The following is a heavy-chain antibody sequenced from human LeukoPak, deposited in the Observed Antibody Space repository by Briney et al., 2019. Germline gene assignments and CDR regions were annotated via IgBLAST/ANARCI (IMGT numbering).Heavy chain of an antibody. Sequence: SVKVSCKASGGTFSSYAISWVRQAPGQGLEWMGGIIPIFGTANYAQKFQGRVTITTDESTSTAYMELSSLRSEDTAVYYSASSETGYSGSWLDYWGQGTLVTVSS. V-gene: IGHV1-69*05. J-gene: IGHJ4*02. CDR3: ASSETGYSGSWLDY. CDR1: GGTFSSYA. D-gene: IGHD6-13*01. CDR2: IIPIFGTA.